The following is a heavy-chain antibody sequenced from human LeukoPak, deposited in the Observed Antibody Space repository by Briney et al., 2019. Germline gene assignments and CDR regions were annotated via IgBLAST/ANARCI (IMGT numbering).Heavy chain of an antibody. CDR2: IYYSGST. CDR1: GGSISSGGYY. Sequence: SETLSLTCTVSGGSISSGGYYWSWIRQHPGKGLEWIGYIYYSGSTYYNPSLKSRVTISVDTSKNQFSLKLSSVTAADTAVYYCARVYRYWFDPWGQGTLVTVSS. D-gene: IGHD5/OR15-5a*01. V-gene: IGHV4-31*03. CDR3: ARVYRYWFDP. J-gene: IGHJ5*02.